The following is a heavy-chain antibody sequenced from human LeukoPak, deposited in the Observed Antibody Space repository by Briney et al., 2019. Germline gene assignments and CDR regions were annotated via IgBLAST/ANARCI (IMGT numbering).Heavy chain of an antibody. J-gene: IGHJ4*02. V-gene: IGHV3-7*01. CDR3: ARDRSPRVVRHFDY. D-gene: IGHD3-3*01. Sequence: PGRSLRLSCAASGFTFSSYWMSWVRQAPGKGLEWVANIKRDGTEKYYVDSVKGRFTISRDNAKNSLYFQMNSLRAEDTAVYYCARDRSPRVVRHFDYWGQGTLVIVSS. CDR2: IKRDGTEK. CDR1: GFTFSSYW.